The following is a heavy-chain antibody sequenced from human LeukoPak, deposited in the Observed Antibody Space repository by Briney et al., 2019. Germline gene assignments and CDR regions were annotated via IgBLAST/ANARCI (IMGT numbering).Heavy chain of an antibody. CDR2: INHSGST. Sequence: SETLSLTCAVYGGSFSGYYWSWIRQPPGKGLEWIGEINHSGSTNYNPSLKSRVTISVDTSKNQFSLKLSSVTAADTAVYYRARRYSSGWPFDYWGQGTLVTVSS. CDR1: GGSFSGYY. D-gene: IGHD6-19*01. V-gene: IGHV4-34*01. CDR3: ARRYSSGWPFDY. J-gene: IGHJ4*02.